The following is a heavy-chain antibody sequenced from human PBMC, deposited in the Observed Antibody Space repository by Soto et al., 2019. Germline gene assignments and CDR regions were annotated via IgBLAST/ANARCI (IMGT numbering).Heavy chain of an antibody. V-gene: IGHV1-8*01. CDR1: GYTFTSYD. CDR2: MNPNSGNT. J-gene: IGHJ6*03. D-gene: IGHD3-10*01. Sequence: QVQLVQSGAEVKKPGASVKVSCKASGYTFTSYDINWVRQATGQGLEWMGWMNPNSGNTGYAQKFQGRVTMTRNTSISTAYMELSSLRSEDKVVYYCANYERVRGDYCYYYMDAWGKGTTVTVSS. CDR3: ANYERVRGDYCYYYMDA.